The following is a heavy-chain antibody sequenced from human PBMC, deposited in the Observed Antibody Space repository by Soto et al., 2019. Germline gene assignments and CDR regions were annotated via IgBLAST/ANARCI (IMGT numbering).Heavy chain of an antibody. CDR2: IYYSGST. J-gene: IGHJ3*02. D-gene: IGHD2-15*01. V-gene: IGHV4-39*07. Sequence: SETLSLTCTVSGGSISSSSYYWGWIRQPPGKGLEWIGSIYYSGSTYYNPSLKSRVTISVDTSKNQFSLKLSSVTAADTAVYYCARYCSGGSCPMHGAFDIWGQGTMVTVSS. CDR3: ARYCSGGSCPMHGAFDI. CDR1: GGSISSSSYY.